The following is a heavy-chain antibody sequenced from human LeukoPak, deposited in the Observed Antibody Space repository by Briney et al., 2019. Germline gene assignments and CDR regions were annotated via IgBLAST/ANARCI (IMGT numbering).Heavy chain of an antibody. J-gene: IGHJ5*02. CDR1: GFAFSNAW. CDR2: IKSKADGETT. Sequence: GGSLRLSCAASGFAFSNAWMDWVRQAPGKGLEWVGHIKSKADGETTDYAAPVKGRFTISRDDSKNTLFLQMNSLRAEDTAVYYCARALYNWFDPWGQGTLVTVSS. CDR3: ARALYNWFDP. V-gene: IGHV3-15*05.